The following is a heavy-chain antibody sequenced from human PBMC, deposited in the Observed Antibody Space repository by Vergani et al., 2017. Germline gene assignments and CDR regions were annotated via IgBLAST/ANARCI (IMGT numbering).Heavy chain of an antibody. CDR1: GYSFTSYW. J-gene: IGHJ6*02. CDR2: IYPGDSDT. D-gene: IGHD6-13*01. Sequence: EVQLVQSGAEVKKPGESLKISCKGSGYSFTSYWIGWVRQMPGKGLEWMGIIYPGDSDTRYSPSFQGQVTISADKSISTAYLQWSSLKASDTAMYYCARHQDLHSSSWDYYYYGMDVWGQGTTVTVS. CDR3: ARHQDLHSSSWDYYYYGMDV. V-gene: IGHV5-51*01.